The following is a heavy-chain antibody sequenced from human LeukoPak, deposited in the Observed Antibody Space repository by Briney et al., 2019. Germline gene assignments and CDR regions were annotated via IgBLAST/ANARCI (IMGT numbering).Heavy chain of an antibody. CDR2: INHSGST. Sequence: SSETLSLTCAVYGGSFSGHYWSWIRQPPGKGLEWIGEINHSGSTNYNPSLKSRVTISVDTSKNQFSLKLSSVTAADTAVYYCARGVPLAGWFDPWGQGTLVTVSS. CDR3: ARGVPLAGWFDP. J-gene: IGHJ5*02. CDR1: GGSFSGHY. V-gene: IGHV4-34*01. D-gene: IGHD1-1*01.